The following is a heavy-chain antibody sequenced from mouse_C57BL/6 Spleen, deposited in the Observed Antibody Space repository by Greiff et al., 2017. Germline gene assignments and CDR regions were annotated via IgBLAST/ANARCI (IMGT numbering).Heavy chain of an antibody. CDR1: GYTFTSYW. V-gene: IGHV1-55*01. D-gene: IGHD1-2*01. CDR2: IYPGSGST. Sequence: VQLQQPGAELVKPGASVKMSCKASGYTFTSYWITWVQQRPGQGLEWIGDIYPGSGSTNYNEKFKSKATLTVDTSTSPSYMQLSSLTSEDSAVYYCARVATPYWYAKDYWGQGTSVTFSS. CDR3: ARVATPYWYAKDY. J-gene: IGHJ4*01.